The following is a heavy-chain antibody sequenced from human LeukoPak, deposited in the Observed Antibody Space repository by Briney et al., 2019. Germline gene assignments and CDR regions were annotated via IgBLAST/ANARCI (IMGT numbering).Heavy chain of an antibody. Sequence: PGGSLRLSCAASGFTFSSYAMSWVRQAPGKGLEGVSSISGGGNMYHADSVKGRFTVSRDNSKNTLYLQMNSLRAEDTAVYYCAKDRSSRYSAYGVDVWGQGTTVTVSS. CDR2: ISGGGNM. CDR3: AKDRSSRYSAYGVDV. V-gene: IGHV3-23*01. D-gene: IGHD2-15*01. J-gene: IGHJ6*02. CDR1: GFTFSSYA.